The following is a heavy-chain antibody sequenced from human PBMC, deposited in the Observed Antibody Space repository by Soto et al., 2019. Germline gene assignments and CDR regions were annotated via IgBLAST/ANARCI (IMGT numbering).Heavy chain of an antibody. V-gene: IGHV3-30*18. D-gene: IGHD3-22*01. CDR1: GSTFSSYG. Sequence: PGGSLRLSCAASGSTFSSYGMHWVRQAPGKGLEWVAVISYDGSNKYYADSVKGRFTISRDNSKNTLYLQMNSLRAEDTAVYYCAKDQVVITTNDYYYGMDVWGQGTTVTVSS. CDR3: AKDQVVITTNDYYYGMDV. J-gene: IGHJ6*02. CDR2: ISYDGSNK.